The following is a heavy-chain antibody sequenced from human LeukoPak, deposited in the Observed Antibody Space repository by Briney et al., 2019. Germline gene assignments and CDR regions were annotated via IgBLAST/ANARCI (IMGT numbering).Heavy chain of an antibody. CDR1: GGSISSGSYY. CDR3: AREEIRSWFDP. V-gene: IGHV4-61*02. D-gene: IGHD5-24*01. Sequence: SQTRSLTCTVSGGSISSGSYYWSWIRQPAGKGLEWIGRIYTRGTTNYNPSLRSRVTISIDTSKNQFSLKLSSVTAADTAVYYCAREEIRSWFDPWGQGTLVTASS. CDR2: IYTRGTT. J-gene: IGHJ5*02.